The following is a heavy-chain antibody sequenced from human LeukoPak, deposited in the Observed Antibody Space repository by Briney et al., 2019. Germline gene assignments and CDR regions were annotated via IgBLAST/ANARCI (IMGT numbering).Heavy chain of an antibody. CDR3: ARARGSIAVTGTPDF. V-gene: IGHV3-11*01. CDR2: ISARGSPI. D-gene: IGHD6-19*01. CDR1: GFTFSDYY. Sequence: GGSLRLSCAASGFTFSDYYMNWIRQAPGKGLEWVSYISARGSPINYADSVKGRFTISRDNAKKSLYLQMNSLRPEDTAVYYCARARGSIAVTGTPDFWGQGTLVTVSS. J-gene: IGHJ4*02.